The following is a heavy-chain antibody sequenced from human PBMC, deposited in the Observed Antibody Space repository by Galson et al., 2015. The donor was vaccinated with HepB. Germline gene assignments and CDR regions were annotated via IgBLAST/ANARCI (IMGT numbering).Heavy chain of an antibody. CDR3: AKVSGYDYYYNYGMDV. V-gene: IGHV3-33*06. CDR1: RFTFSSYG. D-gene: IGHD5-12*01. J-gene: IGHJ6*02. CDR2: IWFDGSNQ. Sequence: SLRLSCAASRFTFSSYGMNWVRQAPGKGLEWVALIWFDGSNQYYSDSVKGRFTVSRDNSKNMLYLQMNSLRVEDTAVYYCAKVSGYDYYYNYGMDVWGQGTTVTVSS.